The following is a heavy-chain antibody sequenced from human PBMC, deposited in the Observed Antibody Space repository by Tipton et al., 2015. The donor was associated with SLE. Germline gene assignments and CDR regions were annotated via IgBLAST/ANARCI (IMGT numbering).Heavy chain of an antibody. D-gene: IGHD3-3*01. V-gene: IGHV4-34*01. CDR3: ARGNYDFRGRTFDI. CDR2: IDHSGGT. J-gene: IGHJ3*02. Sequence: TLSLTCAVYNGSFSAYYWSWIRQPPGKGLEWIGQIDHSGGTNYNPSLKSRVTISVETSKNQFSLKLTSVTAADTAVYYCARGNYDFRGRTFDIWGQGTMVTVSS. CDR1: NGSFSAYY.